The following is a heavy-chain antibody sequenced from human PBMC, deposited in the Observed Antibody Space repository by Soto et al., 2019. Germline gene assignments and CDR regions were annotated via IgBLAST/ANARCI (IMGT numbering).Heavy chain of an antibody. CDR1: GYTFTRYA. J-gene: IGHJ5*02. Sequence: ASVKVSCKASGYTFTRYAMHWVRQAPGQRLEWMGWINAGNGNTKYSQKFQGRVTITRDTSASTAYMELSSLRSEDTAVYYCARGLTTVTTFWFDPWGQGTLVTVSS. V-gene: IGHV1-3*01. CDR3: ARGLTTVTTFWFDP. D-gene: IGHD4-4*01. CDR2: INAGNGNT.